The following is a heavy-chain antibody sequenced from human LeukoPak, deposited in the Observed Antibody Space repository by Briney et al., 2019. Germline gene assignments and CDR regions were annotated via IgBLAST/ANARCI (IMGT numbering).Heavy chain of an antibody. V-gene: IGHV3-11*06. J-gene: IGHJ6*02. D-gene: IGHD6-6*01. Sequence: GGSLRLSCAASGFTFSNFYMSWIRQAPGKGLECIPYITSSDSYTSYADSVKGRFTISRDNAKNSLYLQMNSLRADDTAVYFCARSLSSSSRYGMDVWGQGTTVTVSS. CDR1: GFTFSNFY. CDR2: ITSSDSYT. CDR3: ARSLSSSSRYGMDV.